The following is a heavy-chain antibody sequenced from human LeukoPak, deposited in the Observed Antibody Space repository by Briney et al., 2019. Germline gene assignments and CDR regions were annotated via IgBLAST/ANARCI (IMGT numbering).Heavy chain of an antibody. CDR3: ARTTLYSYGSDY. V-gene: IGHV4-61*01. Sequence: SETLSLTCTVSGGSVSSGSYYWSWSRQPPGKGLEWIGYIYYSGSTNYNPSLKSRVTIPVDTSKNQFSLKLSSVTAADTAVYYCARTTLYSYGSDYWGQGTLVTVSS. CDR2: IYYSGST. J-gene: IGHJ4*02. D-gene: IGHD5-18*01. CDR1: GGSVSSGSYY.